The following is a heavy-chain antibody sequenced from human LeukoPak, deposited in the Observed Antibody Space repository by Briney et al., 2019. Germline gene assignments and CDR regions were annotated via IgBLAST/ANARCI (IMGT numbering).Heavy chain of an antibody. CDR2: ISYTGTYI. CDR3: VRDRGAYRPIDY. CDR1: AFSLNTYN. Sequence: GGSLRLSCAASAFSLNTYNMNWVRRAPGKGLQFVSSISYTGTYIYYADSVKGRFTISRDNAQSSVYLQMNSLRAEDTAVYYCVRDRGAYRPIDYWGQGTLVTVSS. V-gene: IGHV3-21*04. D-gene: IGHD1-26*01. J-gene: IGHJ4*02.